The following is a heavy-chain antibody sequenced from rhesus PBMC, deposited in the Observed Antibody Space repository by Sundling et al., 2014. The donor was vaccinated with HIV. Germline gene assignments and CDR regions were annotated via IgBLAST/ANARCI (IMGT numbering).Heavy chain of an antibody. V-gene: IGHV4-73*01. CDR1: GGSISGYYY. Sequence: QVKLQQWGEGLVKPSETLSLTCAVYGGSISGYYYWNWIRQPPGKGLEWIGYIFVNSASTNYNPSLKNRVTISKDTSQSQFSLKLTSLTAADTAVYYCAITTEEGYGLDSWGQGVVVTVSS. J-gene: IGHJ6*01. CDR3: AITTEEGYGLDS. D-gene: IGHD3-9*01. CDR2: IFVNSAST.